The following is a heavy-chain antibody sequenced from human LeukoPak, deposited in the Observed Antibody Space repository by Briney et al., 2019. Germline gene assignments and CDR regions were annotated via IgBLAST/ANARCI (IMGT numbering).Heavy chain of an antibody. J-gene: IGHJ4*01. CDR3: ARDNDKVVDH. CDR1: GYTFSNYG. CDR2: ITAYNGNR. D-gene: IGHD1-1*01. Sequence: ASVNVSCKPSGYTFSNYGISWVGQAPGHGLEWMGWITAYNGNRLYAQRFQGRNTLTTDTSTGTSYMELRSLEYDDTAIYYCARDNDKVVDHWGQGTLVTVSS. V-gene: IGHV1-18*01.